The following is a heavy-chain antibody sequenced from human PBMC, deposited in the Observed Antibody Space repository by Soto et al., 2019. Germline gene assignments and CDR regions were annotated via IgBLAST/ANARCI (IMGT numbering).Heavy chain of an antibody. Sequence: GGSLRLSCAASGFPFRTYTMSWVRQAPGRGLERVSAISGSGDNTYYADSVKGRFTISRDNSKNTLFLQMNSLRAEDTAVYYCAKDGSSDYDILTGYRKDNWFDPWGQGTLVTVSS. J-gene: IGHJ5*02. CDR1: GFPFRTYT. D-gene: IGHD3-9*01. CDR3: AKDGSSDYDILTGYRKDNWFDP. CDR2: ISGSGDNT. V-gene: IGHV3-23*01.